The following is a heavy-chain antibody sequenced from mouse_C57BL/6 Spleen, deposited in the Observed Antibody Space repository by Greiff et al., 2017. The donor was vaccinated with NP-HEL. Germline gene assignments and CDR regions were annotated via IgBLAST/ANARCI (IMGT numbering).Heavy chain of an antibody. D-gene: IGHD1-1*01. Sequence: QVQLQQPGAELVKPGASVKLSCKASGYTFTSYWMHWVKQRPGQGLEWIGMIHPNSGSTNYNEKFKSKATLTVDKSSSTAYMQLSSLTSEDSAVYYCAREGTTVPRGYYAMDYWGQGTSVTVSS. CDR2: IHPNSGST. V-gene: IGHV1-64*01. CDR3: AREGTTVPRGYYAMDY. J-gene: IGHJ4*01. CDR1: GYTFTSYW.